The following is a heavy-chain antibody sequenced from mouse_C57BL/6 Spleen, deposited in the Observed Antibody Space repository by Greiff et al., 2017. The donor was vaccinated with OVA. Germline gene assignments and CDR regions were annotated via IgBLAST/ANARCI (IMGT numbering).Heavy chain of an antibody. D-gene: IGHD2-5*01. CDR1: GYTFTDYH. CDR2: INPNNGGT. CDR3: ARWSDSNYVFAY. J-gene: IGHJ3*01. Sequence: EVMLVESGPELVKPGASVKIPCKASGYTFTDYHMDWVKQSHGKSLGWIGDINPNNGGTIYNQKFKGKATLAVDKSSSTAYMELRSLPSEDTAVYYCARWSDSNYVFAYWGQGTLVTVSA. V-gene: IGHV1-18*01.